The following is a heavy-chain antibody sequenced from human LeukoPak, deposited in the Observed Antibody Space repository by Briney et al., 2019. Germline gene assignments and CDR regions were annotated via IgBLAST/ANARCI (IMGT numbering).Heavy chain of an antibody. V-gene: IGHV3-74*01. J-gene: IGHJ6*03. CDR2: INSDGSST. Sequence: PGGSLRLSCAASGFTFSSYWMHWVRQAPGKGLVWVSRINSDGSSTSYADSVKGRFTISRDNAKNTLYLQMNSLRAEDTAVYYCAGTNYYGPGTKGYYYMDVWGKGTTVTISS. D-gene: IGHD3-10*01. CDR3: AGTNYYGPGTKGYYYMDV. CDR1: GFTFSSYW.